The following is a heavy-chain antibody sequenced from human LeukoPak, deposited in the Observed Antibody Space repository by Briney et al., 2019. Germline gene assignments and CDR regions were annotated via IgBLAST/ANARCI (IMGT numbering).Heavy chain of an antibody. J-gene: IGHJ4*02. D-gene: IGHD6-19*01. Sequence: SETLSLTCTVSGGSISSSSYYWGWIRQPPGKGLEWIGSIYHSGSTYYNPSLKSRVTISVDTSKNQFSLKLSSVTAADTAVYYCAGASQYSSGWYYFDYWGQGTLVTVSS. CDR1: GGSISSSSYY. CDR3: AGASQYSSGWYYFDY. V-gene: IGHV4-39*07. CDR2: IYHSGST.